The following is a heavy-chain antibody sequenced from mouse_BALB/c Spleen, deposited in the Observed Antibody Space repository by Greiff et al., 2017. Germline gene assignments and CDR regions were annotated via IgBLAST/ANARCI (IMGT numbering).Heavy chain of an antibody. J-gene: IGHJ4*01. CDR1: GFTFSSYT. CDR3: TRDNGNSHYAMDY. Sequence: EVQVVESGGGLVKPGGSLKLSCAASGFTFSSYTMSWVRQTPEKRLEWVATISSGGSYTYYPDSVKGRFTISRDNAKNTLYLQMSSLTSEDTAMYYCTRDNGNSHYAMDYWGQGTSVTVSS. CDR2: ISSGGSYT. V-gene: IGHV5-6-4*01. D-gene: IGHD2-1*01.